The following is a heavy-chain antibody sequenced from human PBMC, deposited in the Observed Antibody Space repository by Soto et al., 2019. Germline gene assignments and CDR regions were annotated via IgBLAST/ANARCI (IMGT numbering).Heavy chain of an antibody. Sequence: SETLSLTCTVSGGSISSYYGSWIRQTPGKGLEWIGYIYYSGSTNYNPSLKSRVTISVDTSKNQFSLKLSSVTAADTAVYYCARVYGTDYVWGSYRGPFYYGMDVWGQGTTVTVSS. CDR2: IYYSGST. CDR1: GGSISSYY. V-gene: IGHV4-59*01. J-gene: IGHJ6*02. CDR3: ARVYGTDYVWGSYRGPFYYGMDV. D-gene: IGHD3-16*02.